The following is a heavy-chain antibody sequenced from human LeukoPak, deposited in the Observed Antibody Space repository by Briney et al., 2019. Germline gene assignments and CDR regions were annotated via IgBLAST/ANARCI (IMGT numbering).Heavy chain of an antibody. CDR2: ISDSGDIT. J-gene: IGHJ4*02. D-gene: IGHD6-19*01. CDR1: GFSFSNLA. CDR3: AKDARRYSGWYFFDH. Sequence: GGSLRLSCVASGFSFSNLAMGWVRQAPGNGLEWVSVISDSGDITYYADSVKGRSTISRDNSRNTLYLQMNSLRVDDTAVYYGAKDARRYSGWYFFDHWGQGTLVTVSS. V-gene: IGHV3-23*01.